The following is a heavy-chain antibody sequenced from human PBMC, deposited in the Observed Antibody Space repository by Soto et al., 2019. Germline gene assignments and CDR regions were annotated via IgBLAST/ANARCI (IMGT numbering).Heavy chain of an antibody. Sequence: EMQLVESGGGLVQPGGSLRLSCAASGFTLSGHWIHWVRQAPGKGLEWVSRIDIDGRGTSYADSVKGRFTISTDNAKNTVYLQMNSLRAEDTAVYYCATVFDFWGQETLVTVSS. J-gene: IGHJ4*02. CDR2: IDIDGRGT. CDR1: GFTLSGHW. CDR3: ATVFDF. D-gene: IGHD4-17*01. V-gene: IGHV3-74*01.